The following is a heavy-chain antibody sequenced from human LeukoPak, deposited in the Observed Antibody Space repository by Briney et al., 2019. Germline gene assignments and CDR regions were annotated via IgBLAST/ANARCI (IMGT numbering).Heavy chain of an antibody. Sequence: SETLSLTCTVSGGSISSGDYYWSWIRQPPGKGLEWIGYIYYSGSTYYNPSLKSRVTISVDTSKNQSSLKLSSVTAADTAVYYCARVRMVRGTDSYYYYYGMDVWGQGTTVTVSS. CDR1: GGSISSGDYY. CDR3: ARVRMVRGTDSYYYYYGMDV. D-gene: IGHD3-10*01. V-gene: IGHV4-30-4*01. J-gene: IGHJ6*02. CDR2: IYYSGST.